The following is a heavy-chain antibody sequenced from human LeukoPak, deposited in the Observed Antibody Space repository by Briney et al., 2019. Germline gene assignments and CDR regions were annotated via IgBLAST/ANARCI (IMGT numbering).Heavy chain of an antibody. CDR1: GGTFSSYA. CDR2: IIPIFGIA. V-gene: IGHV1-69*04. Sequence: SVKVSCKASGGTFSSYAISWVRQAPGQGLEWMGRIIPIFGIANYAQKFQGRVTITADKSTSTAYMELSSLRSEDTAVYYCAREVNSSGYAIWGQGTLVTVSS. D-gene: IGHD3-22*01. J-gene: IGHJ4*02. CDR3: AREVNSSGYAI.